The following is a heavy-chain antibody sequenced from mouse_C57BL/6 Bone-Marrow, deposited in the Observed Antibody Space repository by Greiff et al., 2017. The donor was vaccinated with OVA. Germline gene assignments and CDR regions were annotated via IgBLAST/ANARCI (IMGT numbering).Heavy chain of an antibody. CDR2: IDPETGGT. V-gene: IGHV1-15*01. J-gene: IGHJ2*01. Sequence: VQLQQSGAELVRPGASVTLSCKASGYTFTDYEMHWVKQTPVHGLEWIGAIDPETGGTAYNQKFKGKAILTADKSSSTAYMELRSLTTDDSAVYYCTNIWYHDYWGQGTTLTVSS. D-gene: IGHD2-1*01. CDR3: TNIWYHDY. CDR1: GYTFTDYE.